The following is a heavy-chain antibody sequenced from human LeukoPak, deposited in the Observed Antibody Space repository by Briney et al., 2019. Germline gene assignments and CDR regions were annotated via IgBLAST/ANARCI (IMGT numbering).Heavy chain of an antibody. CDR2: INHSGNT. J-gene: IGHJ4*02. Sequence: PSETLSLTCAVYGGSFSGYYWSWIRQPPGKGLEWIGEINHSGNTNYNPSLKSRVTISVDTSKNQFSLKLSSVTAADTAVYYCARVDSSSWSLPFDYWGQGTLVTVSS. CDR3: ARVDSSSWSLPFDY. D-gene: IGHD6-13*01. V-gene: IGHV4-34*09. CDR1: GGSFSGYY.